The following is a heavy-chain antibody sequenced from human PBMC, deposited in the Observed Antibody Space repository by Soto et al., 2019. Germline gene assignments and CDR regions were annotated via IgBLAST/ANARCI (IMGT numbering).Heavy chain of an antibody. CDR2: TYYRSQFYH. CDR3: ARGRSIFGVVTSGWFDP. V-gene: IGHV6-1*01. J-gene: IGHJ5*02. Sequence: SQTLSLTCVVSGDSVSSSSGAWIWIRQSPSRGLEWLGRTYYRSQFYHDYAISVRGRISINPDTTRNQFSLQLNSVAAADTAVYYCARGRSIFGVVTSGWFDPWGQGTLVTVSS. D-gene: IGHD3-3*01. CDR1: GDSVSSSSGA.